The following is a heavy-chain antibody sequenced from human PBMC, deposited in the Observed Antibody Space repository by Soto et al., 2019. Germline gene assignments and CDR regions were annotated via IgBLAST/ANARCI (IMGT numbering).Heavy chain of an antibody. J-gene: IGHJ4*02. V-gene: IGHV4-34*01. Sequence: SETLSLTCAVYGGSFSGYYWSWIRQPPGKGLEWIGEINHSGSTNYNPSLKSRVTISVDTSKNQFSLKLSSVTAADTAVYYCARERFEIAAAGTYDYWGQGTLGTVS. CDR2: INHSGST. CDR3: ARERFEIAAAGTYDY. CDR1: GGSFSGYY. D-gene: IGHD6-13*01.